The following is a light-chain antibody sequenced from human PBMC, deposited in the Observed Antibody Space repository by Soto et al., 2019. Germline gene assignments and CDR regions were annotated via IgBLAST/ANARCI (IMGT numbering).Light chain of an antibody. CDR3: QQYNSYPWT. J-gene: IGKJ1*01. CDR1: QSISYW. V-gene: IGKV1-5*01. Sequence: DVQMTQSPSILSASVGDRVSITCRASQSISYWLAWYQQKPGKAPNLLIYDASRLESGVPSRFSGSGSGTAFTLTISSLQPDDFATYYCQQYNSYPWTFGQGTKV. CDR2: DAS.